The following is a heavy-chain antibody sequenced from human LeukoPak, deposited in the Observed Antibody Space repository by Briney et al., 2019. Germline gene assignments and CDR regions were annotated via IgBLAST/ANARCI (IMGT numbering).Heavy chain of an antibody. J-gene: IGHJ6*02. CDR3: AREDPSFSYGMDV. CDR1: GYTFTSYA. V-gene: IGHV1-3*01. CDR2: INAGNGNT. D-gene: IGHD3-3*01. Sequence: GASVKVSCKASGYTFTSYAMHWVRQAPGQRLEWMGWINAGNGNTKYSQKFQGRVTITRDTSTSTAYMELRSLRSDDTAVYYCAREDPSFSYGMDVWGQGTTVTVSS.